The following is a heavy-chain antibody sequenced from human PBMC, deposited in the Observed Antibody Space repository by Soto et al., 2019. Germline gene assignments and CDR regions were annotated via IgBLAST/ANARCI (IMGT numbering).Heavy chain of an antibody. CDR3: ARDCAKVTKVYYYDMDV. Sequence: GGSLRLSCAASGFTFSSYWMHWVRQAPGKGLVWVSRINSDGSSTSYADSVKGRFTISRDNPKNTLYLQMNSLRAEDTAVYYCARDCAKVTKVYYYDMDVWRKGITVTVSS. D-gene: IGHD4-4*01. CDR2: INSDGSST. CDR1: GFTFSSYW. V-gene: IGHV3-74*01. J-gene: IGHJ6*04.